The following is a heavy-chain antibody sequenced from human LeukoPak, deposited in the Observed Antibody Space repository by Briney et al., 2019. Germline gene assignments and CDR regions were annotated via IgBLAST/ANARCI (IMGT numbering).Heavy chain of an antibody. V-gene: IGHV3-23*01. D-gene: IGHD6-19*01. CDR3: AKAGIAVPATPEY. CDR2: ISSSGGTT. Sequence: GGSLRLSCAASGFTFSSYAMNWVRQAPGKGLEWVSVISSSGGTTYYSDSVKGRYIISRDNSKNTLYLQMNSLRAEDTAVYYCAKAGIAVPATPEYCGQGTQVTVSS. J-gene: IGHJ4*02. CDR1: GFTFSSYA.